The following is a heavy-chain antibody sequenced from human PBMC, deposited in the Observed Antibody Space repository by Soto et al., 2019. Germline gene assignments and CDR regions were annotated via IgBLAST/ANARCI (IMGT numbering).Heavy chain of an antibody. CDR3: ARGKGMEENYYYYGLDI. V-gene: IGHV1-3*01. CDR1: GYSFSTYA. D-gene: IGHD1-1*01. CDR2: INGGTGQT. J-gene: IGHJ6*04. Sequence: ASVQLSCKASGYSFSTYAMHWVRQAPVQSLEWMGWINGGTGQTKFSQRFEDRITITRDASASTAYKVLRSLIGEDTAAYYCARGKGMEENYYYYGLDIWGEGTTVTVSS.